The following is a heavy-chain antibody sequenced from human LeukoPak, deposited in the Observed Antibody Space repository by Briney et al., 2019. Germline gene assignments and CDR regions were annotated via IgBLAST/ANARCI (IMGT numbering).Heavy chain of an antibody. CDR1: GGSISRYY. V-gene: IGHV4-59*01. J-gene: IGHJ6*03. Sequence: SETLSLTCTVPGGSISRYYWSWIRQPPGKGLEWIGYIYYSGSTNYNPSLKSRVTISVDTSKNKFSLKLSSVTAADTAVYYCARDSYQLLSGPYYYYYMDVWGKGTTVTVSS. CDR3: ARDSYQLLSGPYYYYYMDV. D-gene: IGHD2-2*01. CDR2: IYYSGST.